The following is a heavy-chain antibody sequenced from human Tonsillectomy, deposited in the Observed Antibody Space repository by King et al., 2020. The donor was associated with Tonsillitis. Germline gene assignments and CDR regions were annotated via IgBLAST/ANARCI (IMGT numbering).Heavy chain of an antibody. Sequence: QLVQSGAEVKKPGSSVKVSCKASGGTFSSYAISWVRQAPGQGLEWMGRIIPILGIANYAQKFQGRVTITADKSTSTAYMELSSLRSEDTAVYYCAGAHPLIDYGGNSSSRSFDYWGQGTLVTVSS. CDR3: AGAHPLIDYGGNSSSRSFDY. V-gene: IGHV1-69*09. CDR1: GGTFSSYA. CDR2: IIPILGIA. D-gene: IGHD4-23*01. J-gene: IGHJ4*02.